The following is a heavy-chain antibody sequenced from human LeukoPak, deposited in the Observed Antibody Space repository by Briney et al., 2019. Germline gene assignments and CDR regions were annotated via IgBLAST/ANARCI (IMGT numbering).Heavy chain of an antibody. D-gene: IGHD3-22*01. CDR1: GVTLISSV. CDR2: IVVNSGKT. V-gene: IGHV1-58*01. CDR3: AAPYYYESSGYY. Sequence: SVKVSCKASGVTLISSVVQWVRQARGQRLEWIGWIVVNSGKTNYAQKFQERVTITRDMSTSTAYMELSSLRSEDTAMYYCAAPYYYESSGYYWGQGTLVAVSS. J-gene: IGHJ4*02.